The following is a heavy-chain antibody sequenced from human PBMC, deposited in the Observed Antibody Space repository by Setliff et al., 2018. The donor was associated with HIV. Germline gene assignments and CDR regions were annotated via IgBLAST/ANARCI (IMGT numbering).Heavy chain of an antibody. Sequence: SVKVSCKASGGILSTYATIWVRQAPGQGLEWLGGIIPLFGRASYAQKFQGRVTITADESTSTAYMELSSLRSEDTAVYYCARFSLGYCSGGSCYPDFDPWGQGTLVTVSS. CDR3: ARFSLGYCSGGSCYPDFDP. J-gene: IGHJ5*02. CDR1: GGILSTYA. V-gene: IGHV1-69*13. D-gene: IGHD2-15*01. CDR2: IIPLFGRA.